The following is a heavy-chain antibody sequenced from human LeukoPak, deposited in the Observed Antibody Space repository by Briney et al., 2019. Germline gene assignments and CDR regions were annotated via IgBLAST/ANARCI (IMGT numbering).Heavy chain of an antibody. Sequence: SVKVSCKASGGTFSSYAISWVRQAPGQGLEWMGGIIPIFGTANYAQKFQGRVTITTDESTSTAYMELSSLRSEATDVYYCAREKVDAFDIWGQGTMVTVSS. CDR1: GGTFSSYA. D-gene: IGHD2-15*01. CDR3: AREKVDAFDI. V-gene: IGHV1-69*05. J-gene: IGHJ3*02. CDR2: IIPIFGTA.